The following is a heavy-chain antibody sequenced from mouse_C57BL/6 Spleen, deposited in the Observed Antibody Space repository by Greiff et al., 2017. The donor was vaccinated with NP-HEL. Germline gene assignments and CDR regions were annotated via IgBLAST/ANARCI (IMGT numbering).Heavy chain of an antibody. V-gene: IGHV1-66*01. D-gene: IGHD1-1*01. CDR2: IYPGSGKT. Sequence: QVQLKESGPELVKPGASVKISCKASGYSFTSYYIQWVKQRPGQGLEWIGWIYPGSGKTKYNEKFKGKVTVTADTSSSTAYMQLSSLTSEDSAVYYCARDYFWAMDYWGQGTSVTVSS. CDR3: ARDYFWAMDY. J-gene: IGHJ4*01. CDR1: GYSFTSYY.